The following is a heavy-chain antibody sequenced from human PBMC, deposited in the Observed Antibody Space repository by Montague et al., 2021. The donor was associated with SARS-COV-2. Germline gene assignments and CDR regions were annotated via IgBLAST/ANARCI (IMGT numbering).Heavy chain of an antibody. J-gene: IGHJ6*02. CDR2: TYYRTKWYN. Sequence: CAISGDSVSSNSATWNWLRQSPSRRLDLLGRTYYRTKWYNDYAVSVRGRVTINPDTSKNQFSLQLNSVTPEDTAIYYCTSGREGNYNVMDVWGQGTTVTVSS. D-gene: IGHD1-1*01. V-gene: IGHV6-1*01. CDR1: GDSVSSNSAT. CDR3: TSGREGNYNVMDV.